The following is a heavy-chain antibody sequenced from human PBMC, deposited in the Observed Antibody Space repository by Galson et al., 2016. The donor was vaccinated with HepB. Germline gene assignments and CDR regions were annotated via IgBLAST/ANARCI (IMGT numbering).Heavy chain of an antibody. D-gene: IGHD1-20*01. CDR1: GFTFKTYA. V-gene: IGHV3-23*01. CDR3: AKVITGIHYYYGMDV. J-gene: IGHJ6*02. CDR2: IGRSGGST. Sequence: SLRLSCAASGFTFKTYAMSWVRQAPGKGLQWVSVIGRSGGSTYYADSVKGRFTISRDNSKNTLYLQMNSLRVEDTALYYCAKVITGIHYYYGMDVWGQGTTVTVSS.